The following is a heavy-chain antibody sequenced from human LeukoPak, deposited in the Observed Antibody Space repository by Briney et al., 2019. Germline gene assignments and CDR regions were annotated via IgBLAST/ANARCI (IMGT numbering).Heavy chain of an antibody. J-gene: IGHJ4*02. CDR2: IYESGTT. V-gene: IGHV4-34*01. Sequence: SETLSLTCAVYGESLNIYYWSWVRQPPGEGLEWIGEIYESGTTKYNPSLKSRVAISMVPSKQQFSLRLSSVTAADTAVYYCARGAWATRLASWGLGTPVIVSS. D-gene: IGHD2-15*01. CDR3: ARGAWATRLAS. CDR1: GESLNIYY.